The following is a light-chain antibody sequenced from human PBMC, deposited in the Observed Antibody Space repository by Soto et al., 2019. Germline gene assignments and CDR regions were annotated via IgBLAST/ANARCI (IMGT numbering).Light chain of an antibody. V-gene: IGKV1-12*01. CDR3: QQDNSFPLT. CDR1: QGISSR. Sequence: DIQMTQSPSSVSASVGDRVTITCRASQGISSRLAWYQQKPGKAPNLLIYAASNLQSGVPSRFSGSRSETDFTLTIGSLQPEDFATYYCQQDNSFPLTVGGGTKVEIK. CDR2: AAS. J-gene: IGKJ4*01.